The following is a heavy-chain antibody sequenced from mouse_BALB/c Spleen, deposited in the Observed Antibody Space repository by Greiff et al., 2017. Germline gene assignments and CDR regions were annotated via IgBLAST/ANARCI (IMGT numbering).Heavy chain of an antibody. CDR1: GYSITSDYA. D-gene: IGHD2-3*01. Sequence: EVKLQESGPGLVKPSQSLSLTCTVTGYSITSDYAWNWIRQFPGNKLEWMGYISYSGSTSYNPSLKSRISITRDTSKNQFFLQLNSVTTEDTATYYCARQGDGSPWFAYWGQGTLVTVSA. J-gene: IGHJ3*01. V-gene: IGHV3-2*02. CDR2: ISYSGST. CDR3: ARQGDGSPWFAY.